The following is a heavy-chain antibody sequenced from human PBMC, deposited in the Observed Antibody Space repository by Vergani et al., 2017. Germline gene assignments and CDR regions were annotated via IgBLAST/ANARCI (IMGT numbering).Heavy chain of an antibody. CDR2: IYYSGST. Sequence: QVQLQESGPGLVKPSETLSLTCTVSGGPISSYYWSWIRQPPGKGLEWIGYIYYSGSTNYNPSLKSRVTISVDTSKNQFSLKLSSVTAADTAVYYCARNPYCGGDCYSDAFDIWGQATMVTVSS. V-gene: IGHV4-59*01. J-gene: IGHJ3*02. D-gene: IGHD2-21*02. CDR3: ARNPYCGGDCYSDAFDI. CDR1: GGPISSYY.